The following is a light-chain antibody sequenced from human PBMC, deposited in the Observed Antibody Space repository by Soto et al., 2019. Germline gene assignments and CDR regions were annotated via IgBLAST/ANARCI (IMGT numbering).Light chain of an antibody. CDR2: EGS. Sequence: QSALTQPASVSGSPGQSITISCTGTSSDVGSYNLVSWYQQHPGKAPELMIYEGSKRPSGVSNRFSGSKSGNTASLTISGLQAEDEADYYCCSHAGSSTLVFGGGTKLTVL. V-gene: IGLV2-23*01. CDR1: SSDVGSYNL. J-gene: IGLJ2*01. CDR3: CSHAGSSTLV.